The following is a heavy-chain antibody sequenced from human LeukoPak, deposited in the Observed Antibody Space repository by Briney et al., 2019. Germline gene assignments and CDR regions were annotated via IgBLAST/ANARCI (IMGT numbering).Heavy chain of an antibody. CDR2: ISAYNGNT. J-gene: IGHJ5*02. V-gene: IGHV1-18*01. CDR1: GYTFTSYG. D-gene: IGHD6-13*01. CDR3: ARDPLLGSSWYVVGNWFDP. Sequence: GASVKVSCKASGYTFTSYGISWVRQAPGQGLEWMGWISAYNGNTNYAQKLQGRVTMTTDTSTSTAYMELRSLRSDDTAVYYCARDPLLGSSWYVVGNWFDPWGQGTLVTVSS.